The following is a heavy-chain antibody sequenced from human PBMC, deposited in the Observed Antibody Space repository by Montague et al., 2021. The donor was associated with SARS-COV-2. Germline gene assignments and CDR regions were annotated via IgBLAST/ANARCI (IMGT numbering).Heavy chain of an antibody. V-gene: IGHV3-30*18. CDR1: GFTFSTYG. CDR3: AKDGWAYCGDDCYSGLDV. J-gene: IGHJ6*02. D-gene: IGHD2-21*01. Sequence: SLRLSCAASGFTFSTYGIHWVRQAPGKGLEWVSFISFDGSKKYYXXALKGRFTISRDNSKNTLYLQMNSLRGDDTAVYYCAKDGWAYCGDDCYSGLDVWGQGTTITVSS. CDR2: ISFDGSKK.